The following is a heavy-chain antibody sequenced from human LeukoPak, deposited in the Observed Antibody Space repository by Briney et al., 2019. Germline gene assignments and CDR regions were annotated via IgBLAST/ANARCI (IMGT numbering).Heavy chain of an antibody. D-gene: IGHD2-21*02. CDR1: RFTFSSYS. J-gene: IGHJ4*02. Sequence: GGSLRLSCAACRFTFSSYSMNWVRQAPGKGLEWVSYISSSSTIYYADSVKGRFTISRDNAKNSLYLQMNSLRAEDTAVYYCTTSLPHIVDVTASDGGNWGQGTLVTVSS. V-gene: IGHV3-48*04. CDR2: ISSSSTI. CDR3: TTSLPHIVDVTASDGGN.